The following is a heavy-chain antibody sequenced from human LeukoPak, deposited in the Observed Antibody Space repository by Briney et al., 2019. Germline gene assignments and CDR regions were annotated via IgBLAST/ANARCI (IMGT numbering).Heavy chain of an antibody. CDR1: GFTFSSFE. CDR2: INWNSDSI. J-gene: IGHJ4*02. V-gene: IGHV3-9*01. CDR3: AINGGGDSGYGNFDY. D-gene: IGHD5-12*01. Sequence: GGSLRLSCAASGFTFSSFEMNWVRQAPGKGLEWVSGINWNSDSIGYADSVKGRFTTSRDNAKNSLYLQMNSLRAEDTAFYYCAINGGGDSGYGNFDYWGQGTLVTVSS.